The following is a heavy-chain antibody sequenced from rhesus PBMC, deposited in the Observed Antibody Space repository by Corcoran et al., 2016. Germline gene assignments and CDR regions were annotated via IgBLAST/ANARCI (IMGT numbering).Heavy chain of an antibody. CDR1: GFTFSNSW. V-gene: IGHV3-16*02. J-gene: IGHJ4*01. CDR2: IKNKADGGTA. Sequence: EVQLVESGGGLVQPGGSLRLSCAASGFTFSNSWMSWVRQAPGKGLDWVVRIKNKADGGTAAYDESVKGRFTISRDDSKNTMYLQMNSLKTEDTAVYYCTDVDYWGQGVLVTVSS. CDR3: TDVDY.